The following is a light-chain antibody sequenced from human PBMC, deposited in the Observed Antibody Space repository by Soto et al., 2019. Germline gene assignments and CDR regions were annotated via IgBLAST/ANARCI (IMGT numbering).Light chain of an antibody. CDR1: QSVDSTY. V-gene: IGKV3-20*01. CDR2: GAS. J-gene: IGKJ1*01. CDR3: QYYDTFRT. Sequence: EIVLTQSPGTLSLSLGERGTLSCRASQSVDSTYLTWYQQKPGQAPRLLIYGASGRATGIPDRFSGSGSGTDFTLNISRLEPEDFAVYYCQYYDTFRTFGQGTKLDIK.